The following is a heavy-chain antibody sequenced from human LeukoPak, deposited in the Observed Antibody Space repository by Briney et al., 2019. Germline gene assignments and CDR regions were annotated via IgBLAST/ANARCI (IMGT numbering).Heavy chain of an antibody. J-gene: IGHJ4*02. CDR3: ARVHREEDYYGSGSDSFDY. CDR1: GGSFSGYY. D-gene: IGHD3-10*01. V-gene: IGHV4-34*01. Sequence: PSETLSLTCAVYGGSFSGYYWSWIRQPPGKGLEWIGEINHSGSTNYNPSLKSRVTISVDTSKNQFSLKLSSVTAADTAVYYCARVHREEDYYGSGSDSFDYWGQGTLVTVSS. CDR2: INHSGST.